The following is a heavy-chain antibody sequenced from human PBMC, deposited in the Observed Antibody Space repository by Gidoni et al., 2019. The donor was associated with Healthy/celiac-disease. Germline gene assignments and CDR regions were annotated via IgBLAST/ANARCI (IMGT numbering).Heavy chain of an antibody. CDR1: GFSLSTSGVG. Sequence: QITLKESGPTLVKPTQTLTLTCTFSGFSLSTSGVGVGWIRQPPGKALEWLALIYWDDDKRYSPSLKSRLTSTKDTSKNQVVLTMTNMDPVDTATYYWAHSGRPPPRYYGSGSYWFDPWGQGTLVTVSS. J-gene: IGHJ5*02. CDR2: IYWDDDK. V-gene: IGHV2-5*02. CDR3: AHSGRPPPRYYGSGSYWFDP. D-gene: IGHD3-10*01.